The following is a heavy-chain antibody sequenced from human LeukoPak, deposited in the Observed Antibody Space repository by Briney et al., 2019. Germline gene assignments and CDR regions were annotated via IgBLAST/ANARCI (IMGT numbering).Heavy chain of an antibody. V-gene: IGHV3-20*04. CDR1: GFTFDDYG. CDR3: ARGGGDVDTAIPPYFDY. Sequence: GGSLRLSCAASGFTFDDYGTSWVRQAPGRGLEWVSGINWNGGSTGYADSVKGRFTISRDNAKNSLYLQMNSLRAEDTALYYCARGGGDVDTAIPPYFDYWGQGTLVTVSS. CDR2: INWNGGST. D-gene: IGHD5-18*01. J-gene: IGHJ4*02.